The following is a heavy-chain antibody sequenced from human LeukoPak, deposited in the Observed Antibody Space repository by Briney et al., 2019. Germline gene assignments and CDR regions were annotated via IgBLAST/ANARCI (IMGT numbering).Heavy chain of an antibody. CDR1: GGTFSSYA. D-gene: IGHD3-9*01. Sequence: EASVKVSCKASGGTFSSYAISWVRQAPGQGLEWMGGIIPIFGTANYAQKFQGRVTITADESTSTAYMELSSLRSEDTAVYYCAREGTPPYDILTGYYRYYGMDVWGQGTTVTVSS. CDR2: IIPIFGTA. CDR3: AREGTPPYDILTGYYRYYGMDV. J-gene: IGHJ6*02. V-gene: IGHV1-69*13.